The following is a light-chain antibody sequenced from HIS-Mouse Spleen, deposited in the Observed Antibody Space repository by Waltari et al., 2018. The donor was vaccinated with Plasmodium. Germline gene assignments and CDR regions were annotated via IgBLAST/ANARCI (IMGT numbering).Light chain of an antibody. V-gene: IGKV1-8*01. CDR1: QGISSY. Sequence: AIRMTQSPSSFSASTGARVNITCRSSQGISSYLAWYQQKPGKAPKHLIYAASTLQRGVPSRFSGSGSGTDFTLTISCLQSEDFATYYCQQYYSYPLTFGGGTK. J-gene: IGKJ4*01. CDR3: QQYYSYPLT. CDR2: AAS.